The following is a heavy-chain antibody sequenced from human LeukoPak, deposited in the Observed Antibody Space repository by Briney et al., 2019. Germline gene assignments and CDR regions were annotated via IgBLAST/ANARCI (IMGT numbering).Heavy chain of an antibody. CDR3: ARTSSSWGRSFDY. CDR2: MNPNSGNT. CDR1: GYTFTSYD. V-gene: IGHV1-8*01. Sequence: ASVKVSCKASGYTFTSYDINWVRQATGQGLEWMGWMNPNSGNTGYAQKFQGRATMTRNTSISTAYMELSSLRSEDTAVYYCARTSSSWGRSFDYWGQGNLVTVSS. D-gene: IGHD6-13*01. J-gene: IGHJ4*02.